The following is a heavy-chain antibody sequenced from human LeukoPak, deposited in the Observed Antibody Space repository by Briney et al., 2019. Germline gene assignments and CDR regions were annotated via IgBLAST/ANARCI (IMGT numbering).Heavy chain of an antibody. CDR2: IIPIFGTA. V-gene: IGHV1-69*13. Sequence: ASVKVSCMASGGTFSSYAISWVRQAPGQGLEWMGGIIPIFGTANYAQKFQGRVTITADESTSTAYMELSSLRSEDTAVYYCASPGLVFGVVGPFDYWGQGTLVTVSS. CDR1: GGTFSSYA. D-gene: IGHD3-3*01. CDR3: ASPGLVFGVVGPFDY. J-gene: IGHJ4*02.